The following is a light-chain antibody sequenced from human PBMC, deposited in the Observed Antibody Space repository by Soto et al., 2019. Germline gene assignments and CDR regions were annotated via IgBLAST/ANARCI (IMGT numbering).Light chain of an antibody. CDR2: DAS. CDR1: QTIGSNY. Sequence: EIVLTQSPGTLSLSPGERATLSCRASQTIGSNYLAWYQQKPGQPPRLLISDASSRATGIPDRFTGSGSGTGFTLTLSSRRLEDVAFDVYYHYGHSTPPRTFGRGTRVEIK. V-gene: IGKV3-20*01. J-gene: IGKJ1*01. CDR3: YHYGHSTPPRT.